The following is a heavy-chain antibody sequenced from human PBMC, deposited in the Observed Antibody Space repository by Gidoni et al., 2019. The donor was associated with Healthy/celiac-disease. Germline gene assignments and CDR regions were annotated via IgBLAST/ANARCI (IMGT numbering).Heavy chain of an antibody. CDR3: ARTVVVVAATHGGYYYGMDV. CDR1: GGSFSGYY. Sequence: QVQLQQWGAGLLKPSETLSLTCAVYGGSFSGYYWSWIRQPPGKGLEWIGEINHSGSTNYNPSLKSRVTISVDTSKNQFSLKLSSVTAADTAVYYCARTVVVVAATHGGYYYGMDVWGQGTTVTVSS. D-gene: IGHD2-15*01. CDR2: INHSGST. V-gene: IGHV4-34*01. J-gene: IGHJ6*02.